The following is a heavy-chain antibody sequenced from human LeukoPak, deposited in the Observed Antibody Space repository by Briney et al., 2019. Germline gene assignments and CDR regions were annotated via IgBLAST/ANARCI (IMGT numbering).Heavy chain of an antibody. V-gene: IGHV4-61*09. Sequence: PSETLSLTCTVSGDSLTSGSRYWSWIRQPAGRGLEWIGHFYSSTRTTYNPSLESRVTISGDTAKNQFSLKLDSVTAADTAVYFCARCMSELDYGDYAYYYHMDVWGKGTTVTVSS. J-gene: IGHJ6*04. CDR1: GDSLTSGSRY. CDR2: FYSSTRT. CDR3: ARCMSELDYGDYAYYYHMDV. D-gene: IGHD4-17*01.